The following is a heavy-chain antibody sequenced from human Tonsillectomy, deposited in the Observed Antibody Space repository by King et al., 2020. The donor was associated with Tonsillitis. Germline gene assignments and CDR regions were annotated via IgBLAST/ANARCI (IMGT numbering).Heavy chain of an antibody. CDR2: ISYDGSNE. Sequence: VQLVESGGGVVQPGRSLRLSCAASGFTFGTYDMHWVRQAPGKGLEWVAVISYDGSNEYYADSVKGRFTISRDNSKNTLYLQMNSLRAEDTAVYYSAKAHLYGSGRAYYYYYVMDVWGQGTTVTVSS. J-gene: IGHJ6*02. V-gene: IGHV3-30*18. D-gene: IGHD3-10*01. CDR3: AKAHLYGSGRAYYYYYVMDV. CDR1: GFTFGTYD.